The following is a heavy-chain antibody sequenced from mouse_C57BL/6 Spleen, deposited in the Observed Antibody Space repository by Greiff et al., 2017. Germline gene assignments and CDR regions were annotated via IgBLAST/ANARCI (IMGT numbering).Heavy chain of an antibody. D-gene: IGHD1-1*01. J-gene: IGHJ1*03. Sequence: VQLQQSGPELVKPGASVKISCKASGYSFTGYYMNWVKQSPEKSLEWIGAINPSTGGTTYNQKFKAKATLTVTKSSSTAYMQLKSLTYEKSAVYDCARWDSSSYWYFDVWGTGTTVTVSS. V-gene: IGHV1-42*01. CDR2: INPSTGGT. CDR3: ARWDSSSYWYFDV. CDR1: GYSFTGYY.